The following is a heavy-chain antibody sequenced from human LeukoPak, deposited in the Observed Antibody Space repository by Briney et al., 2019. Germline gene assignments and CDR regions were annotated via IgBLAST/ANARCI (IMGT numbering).Heavy chain of an antibody. Sequence: SETLSLTCTVSGGSISSYYWSWTRQPPGKGLEWIGYIYYSGSTNYNPSLKSRVTISVDTSKNQFSLKLSSVTAADTAAYYCARHSDPYYGSGSLDYWGQGTLVTVSS. CDR1: GGSISSYY. CDR3: ARHSDPYYGSGSLDY. V-gene: IGHV4-59*08. CDR2: IYYSGST. D-gene: IGHD3-10*01. J-gene: IGHJ4*02.